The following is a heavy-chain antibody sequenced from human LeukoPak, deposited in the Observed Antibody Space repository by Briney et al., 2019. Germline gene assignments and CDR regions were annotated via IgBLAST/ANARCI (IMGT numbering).Heavy chain of an antibody. V-gene: IGHV4-34*01. CDR2: INHSGST. D-gene: IGHD3-22*01. CDR3: ARGLSYYYDSSGYYFDY. J-gene: IGHJ4*02. CDR1: GGSFSGYY. Sequence: SETLSLTCAVYGGSFSGYYWSWIRQPPGKGLEWIGEINHSGSTNYNPSLKSRVTISVDTSKNQFSLKLSSVTAADTAVYYCARGLSYYYDSSGYYFDYWGQGTLVTVSS.